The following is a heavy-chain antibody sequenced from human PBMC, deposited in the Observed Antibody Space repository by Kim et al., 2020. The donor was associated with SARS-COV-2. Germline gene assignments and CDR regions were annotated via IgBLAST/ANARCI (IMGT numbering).Heavy chain of an antibody. Sequence: DSVQGRFTISRDNSKNTLYLQMNSLRAEDTAVYYCAKDDYYYDSSGQLDGWGQGTLVTVSS. V-gene: IGHV3-23*01. J-gene: IGHJ4*02. CDR3: AKDDYYYDSSGQLDG. D-gene: IGHD3-22*01.